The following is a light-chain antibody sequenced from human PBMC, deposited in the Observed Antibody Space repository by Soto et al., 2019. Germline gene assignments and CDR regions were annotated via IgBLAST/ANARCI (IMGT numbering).Light chain of an antibody. V-gene: IGKV1-39*01. CDR2: GTS. J-gene: IGKJ1*01. CDR3: QQSYSTPWA. CDR1: QSISGY. Sequence: DIQMTQSPSSLSACVGDRVTITCRASQSISGYFHWYQQKPGKAPQLLISGTSALHSGVPSRFSGSGSGTDVTLTIRRLQPEDFATYYCQQSYSTPWAFGQGTKGEI.